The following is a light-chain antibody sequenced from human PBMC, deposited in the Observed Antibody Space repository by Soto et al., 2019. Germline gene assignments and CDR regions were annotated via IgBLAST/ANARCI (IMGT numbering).Light chain of an antibody. CDR1: QSVSSD. CDR3: QQYGGSSWT. V-gene: IGKV3-20*01. J-gene: IGKJ1*01. Sequence: EIVMTQSPATLSVSPGERATLSCRASQSVSSDLAWYQQKPGQGPRLLIYGASTRATGIPDRFSGSGSGTDFTLTISRLEPEDFAVYYCQQYGGSSWTFGQGTKVDIK. CDR2: GAS.